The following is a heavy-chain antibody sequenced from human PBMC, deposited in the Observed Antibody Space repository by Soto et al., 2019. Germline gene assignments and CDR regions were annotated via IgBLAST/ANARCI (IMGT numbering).Heavy chain of an antibody. V-gene: IGHV1-69*13. CDR1: GVTFSSNA. D-gene: IGHD6-19*01. CDR2: IIPIFGTA. CDR3: ARDATDGIAVAGTQGMDV. J-gene: IGHJ6*02. Sequence: SVKPTCKAPGVTFSSNAISWVRQAPGQGLEWMGGIIPIFGTANYAQKFQGRVTITADESTSTAYMELSSLRSEDTAVYYCARDATDGIAVAGTQGMDVWGQGTTVTVSS.